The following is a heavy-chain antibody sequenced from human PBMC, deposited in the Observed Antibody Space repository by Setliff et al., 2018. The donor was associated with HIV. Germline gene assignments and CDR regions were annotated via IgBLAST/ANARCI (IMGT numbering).Heavy chain of an antibody. CDR2: IYPGDSDT. Sequence: GESLKISCKASGYSFTSYWIGWVRQMPGKGLEWMGIIYPGDSDTRYSPSFQGQVTISADKSISTAYLQWSNLRAEDTAVYYCARLPNPKERSYWRVPFDIWGQGTMVTVSS. V-gene: IGHV5-51*01. CDR1: GYSFTSYW. J-gene: IGHJ3*02. D-gene: IGHD1-26*01. CDR3: ARLPNPKERSYWRVPFDI.